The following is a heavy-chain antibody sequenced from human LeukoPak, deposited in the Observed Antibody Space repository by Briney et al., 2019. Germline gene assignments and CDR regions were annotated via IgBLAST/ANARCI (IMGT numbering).Heavy chain of an antibody. CDR3: ARDHGGSKNYPYYFDY. V-gene: IGHV4-59*01. D-gene: IGHD3-10*01. CDR1: GGSISSYY. CDR2: IYYSGST. Sequence: SETLSLTCTVSGGSISSYYWSWIRQPPGKGLESIGYIYYSGSTNYNPSLRSRVTISVDTSKNQLSLKLSSVTAADTAVYYCARDHGGSKNYPYYFDYWGQGTLVTVSS. J-gene: IGHJ4*02.